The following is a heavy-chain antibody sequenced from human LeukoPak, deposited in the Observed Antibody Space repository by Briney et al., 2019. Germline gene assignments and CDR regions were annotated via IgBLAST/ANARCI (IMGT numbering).Heavy chain of an antibody. Sequence: GESLKISCKSSGYTFSSYWIGWVRQMPGEGLEWMGIIHPGDSDTRYSPSFQGQVTISADKSTSTVYLQWSSLKASDSAMYYCSRRGVGSDDYWGQGTLLIVSS. CDR2: IHPGDSDT. D-gene: IGHD3-10*01. CDR3: SRRGVGSDDY. CDR1: GYTFSSYW. J-gene: IGHJ4*02. V-gene: IGHV5-51*01.